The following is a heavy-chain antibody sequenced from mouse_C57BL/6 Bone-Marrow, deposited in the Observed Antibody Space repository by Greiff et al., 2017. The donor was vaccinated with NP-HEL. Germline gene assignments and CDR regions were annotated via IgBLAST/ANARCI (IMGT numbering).Heavy chain of an antibody. CDR1: GFSFNTYA. Sequence: EVHLVESGGGLVQPKGSLKLSCAASGFSFNTYAMNWVRQAPGQGLEWVARIRSKSNNYATYYADSVKDRFTISRDDSESMLYLQMNNLKTEDTAMYYCVSPSNWDVGDYWGQGTSVTVSS. J-gene: IGHJ4*01. D-gene: IGHD4-1*01. CDR2: IRSKSNNYAT. V-gene: IGHV10-1*01. CDR3: VSPSNWDVGDY.